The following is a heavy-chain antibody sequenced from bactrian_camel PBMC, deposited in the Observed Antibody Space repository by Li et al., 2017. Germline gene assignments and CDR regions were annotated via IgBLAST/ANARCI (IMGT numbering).Heavy chain of an antibody. J-gene: IGHJ4*01. D-gene: IGHD5*01. CDR2: IYSGGIST. CDR1: VFTFSSYD. Sequence: DVQLVESGGGLVQPGGSLRLSCAASVFTFSSYDMSWVRQAPGKGLEWVSTIYSGGISTYYSDSVTGRFTISRDNAKNTVYLQLDSLKTEDMAMYYCAKEGRLASLAFEEYNYWGQGTQVTVS. V-gene: IGHV3S40*01. CDR3: AKEGRLASLAFEEYNY.